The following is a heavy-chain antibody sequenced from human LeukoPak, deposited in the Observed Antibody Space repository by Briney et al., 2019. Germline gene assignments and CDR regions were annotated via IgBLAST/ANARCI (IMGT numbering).Heavy chain of an antibody. CDR3: AREWGLWFGEFPDAFDI. CDR2: INPSGGST. CDR1: GYTFTSYY. V-gene: IGHV1-46*01. J-gene: IGHJ3*02. Sequence: GASVKVSCKASGYTFTSYYMHWVRQAPGQGLAWMGIINPSGGSTSYAQKFQGRVTMTRDTSTSTVYMELSSLRSEDTAVYYCAREWGLWFGEFPDAFDIWGQGTMVTVSS. D-gene: IGHD3-10*01.